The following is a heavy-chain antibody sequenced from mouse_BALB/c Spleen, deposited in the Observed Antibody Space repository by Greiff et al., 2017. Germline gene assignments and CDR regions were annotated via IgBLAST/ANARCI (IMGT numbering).Heavy chain of an antibody. Sequence: EVQLQQSGGGLVQPGGSMKLSCVASGFTFSNYWMNWVRQSPEKGLEWVAEIRLKSNNYATHYAESVKGRFTISRDDSKSSVYLQMNNLRAEDTGIYYCTRHSDYYGSSWFAYWGQGTLVTVSA. J-gene: IGHJ3*01. V-gene: IGHV6-6*02. CDR1: GFTFSNYW. D-gene: IGHD1-1*01. CDR3: TRHSDYYGSSWFAY. CDR2: IRLKSNNYAT.